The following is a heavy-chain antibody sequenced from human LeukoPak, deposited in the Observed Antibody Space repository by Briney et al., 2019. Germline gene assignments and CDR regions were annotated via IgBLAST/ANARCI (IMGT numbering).Heavy chain of an antibody. J-gene: IGHJ4*02. CDR2: IYYSGST. Sequence: SETLSLTCTVSGGSISSHYWSWIRQPPGKGLEWIGYIYYSGSTNYNPSLKSRVTISVDTSKNQFSLKLSSVTAADTAVYYCARAPRDGYNGYYSYYWGQGTLVTVSS. D-gene: IGHD5-24*01. CDR3: ARAPRDGYNGYYSYY. V-gene: IGHV4-59*11. CDR1: GGSISSHY.